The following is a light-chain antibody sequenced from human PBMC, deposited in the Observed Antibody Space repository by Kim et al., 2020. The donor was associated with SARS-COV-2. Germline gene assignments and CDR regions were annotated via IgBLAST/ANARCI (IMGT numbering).Light chain of an antibody. Sequence: ELTQPPSASGTPGQTVTISCSGSSSNIGSNYVYWYQQVPGTAPSLLIYRNHQRPSGVPDRFSGSRSGTSASLVISGLRSEDEADYFCAAWDDSLSVGMFGGGTQLTVL. V-gene: IGLV1-47*01. CDR2: RNH. J-gene: IGLJ3*02. CDR3: AAWDDSLSVGM. CDR1: SSNIGSNY.